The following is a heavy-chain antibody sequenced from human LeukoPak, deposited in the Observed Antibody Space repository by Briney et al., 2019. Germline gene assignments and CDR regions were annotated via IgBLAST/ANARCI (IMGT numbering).Heavy chain of an antibody. Sequence: ASVKVSCKASGYTFTGYYMHWVRQAPGKGLEWMGLVDPEDGETIYAEKFQGRVTITADTSTDTAYMELSSLRSEDTAVYYCATTYYYDSSGFIWGQGTLVTVSS. CDR2: VDPEDGET. D-gene: IGHD3-22*01. V-gene: IGHV1-69-2*01. CDR1: GYTFTGYY. CDR3: ATTYYYDSSGFI. J-gene: IGHJ4*02.